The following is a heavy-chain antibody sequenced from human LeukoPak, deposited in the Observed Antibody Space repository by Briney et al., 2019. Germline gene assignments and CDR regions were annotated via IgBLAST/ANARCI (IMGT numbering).Heavy chain of an antibody. D-gene: IGHD3-16*01. CDR1: GGSISNYY. CDR3: ARCRRGINY. V-gene: IGHV4-59*12. CDR2: INYSGNT. Sequence: PSETLSLTCSVSGGSISNYYWSWIRQPPGKGLEWVAYINYSGNTNYNPSLKSRVTISVDTSKNQFSLKLSSVAAADTAVYYCARCRRGINYWGQGTLVTVSS. J-gene: IGHJ4*02.